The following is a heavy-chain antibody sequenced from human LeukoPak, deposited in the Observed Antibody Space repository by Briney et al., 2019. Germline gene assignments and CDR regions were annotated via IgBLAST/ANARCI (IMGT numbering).Heavy chain of an antibody. Sequence: SETLSLTCTVSGDSINSFYWGWIRQPAGKGLEWIGRILNTGRTFYNPSLKSRVSMSLDTSKNQFSLNLASVTAADTAVYYCERDYGDYCNYYPVDVWGIGTTVTVSS. D-gene: IGHD4-17*01. CDR1: GDSINSFY. CDR2: ILNTGRT. CDR3: ERDYGDYCNYYPVDV. V-gene: IGHV4-4*07. J-gene: IGHJ6*03.